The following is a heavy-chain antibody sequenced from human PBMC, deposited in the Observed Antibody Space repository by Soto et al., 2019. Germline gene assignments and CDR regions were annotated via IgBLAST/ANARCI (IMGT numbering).Heavy chain of an antibody. J-gene: IGHJ4*02. V-gene: IGHV1-3*01. CDR2: INAGNGNT. CDR1: GYTFTNYA. Sequence: AASVKVSCKASGYTFTNYAVHWVRQAPGQRLEWMGWINAGNGNTKYSRKFQGRVTITRDTSASTAYMELSSLRSEDTAVYYCVRDGAVAGNINFDFWGQGTLVTVSS. CDR3: VRDGAVAGNINFDF. D-gene: IGHD6-19*01.